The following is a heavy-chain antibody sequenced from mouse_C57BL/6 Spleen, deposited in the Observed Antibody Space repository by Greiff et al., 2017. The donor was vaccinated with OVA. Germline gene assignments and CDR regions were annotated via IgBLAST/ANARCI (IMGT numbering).Heavy chain of an antibody. V-gene: IGHV3-6*01. CDR2: ISYDGSN. J-gene: IGHJ2*01. CDR1: GYSITSGYY. CDR3: ARDLVGFDY. Sequence: ESGPGLVKPSQSLSLTCSVTGYSITSGYYWNWIRQFPGNKLEWMGYISYDGSNNYNPSLKNRISITRDTSKNQFFLKLNSVTTEDTATYYCARDLVGFDYWGQGTTLTVSS. D-gene: IGHD1-1*02.